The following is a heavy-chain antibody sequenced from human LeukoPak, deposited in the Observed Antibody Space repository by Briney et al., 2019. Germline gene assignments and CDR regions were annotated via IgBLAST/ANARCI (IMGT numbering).Heavy chain of an antibody. V-gene: IGHV4-34*01. CDR1: GGSFSGYY. Sequence: SETLSLTCAVYGGSFSGYYWSWIRQPPGKGLEWIGEINHSGSTNYNPSLKSRVTISVDTSKNLFSLKLSSVTAADTAVYYCARGRGSSSWYYFDYWGQGTLVTVSS. J-gene: IGHJ4*02. D-gene: IGHD6-13*01. CDR2: INHSGST. CDR3: ARGRGSSSWYYFDY.